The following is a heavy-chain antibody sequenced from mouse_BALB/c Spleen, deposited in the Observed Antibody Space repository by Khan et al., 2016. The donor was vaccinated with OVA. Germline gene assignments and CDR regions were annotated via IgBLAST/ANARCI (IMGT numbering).Heavy chain of an antibody. Sequence: QVQLQQSGPELVKPGASVKMSCKASGYTLTTYYIHWVKQRPGQGLEWIGWIYPGDGSSKYNEKFKGKTTLTADKSSSTAYMLLSSLTSEDSAIYCCGRGYYGYLDDWGQGTTLTVSS. CDR3: GRGYYGYLDD. CDR2: IYPGDGSS. J-gene: IGHJ2*01. V-gene: IGHV1S56*01. CDR1: GYTLTTYY. D-gene: IGHD1-1*01.